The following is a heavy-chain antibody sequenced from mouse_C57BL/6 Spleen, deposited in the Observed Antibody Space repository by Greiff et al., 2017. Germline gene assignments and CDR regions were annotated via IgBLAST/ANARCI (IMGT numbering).Heavy chain of an antibody. D-gene: IGHD4-1*01. V-gene: IGHV1-82*01. CDR2: IYPGDGDT. Sequence: QVQLKESGPELVKPGASVKISCKASGYAFSSSWMNWVKQRPGKGLEWIGRIYPGDGDTNYNGKFKGKATLTADKSSSTAYMQLSSLTSEDSAVYFCAREAGSLGYFDYWGQGTTLTVSS. CDR3: AREAGSLGYFDY. CDR1: GYAFSSSW. J-gene: IGHJ2*01.